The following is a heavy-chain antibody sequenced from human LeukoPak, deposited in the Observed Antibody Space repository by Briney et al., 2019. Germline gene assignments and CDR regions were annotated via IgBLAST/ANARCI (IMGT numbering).Heavy chain of an antibody. J-gene: IGHJ5*02. V-gene: IGHV4-39*01. CDR3: AAQWLERLNWFDP. Sequence: PSETLSLTCTVSGGSISSSSYYWGWIRQPPGKGLEWIGSIYYSGSTYYNPSLKSRVTISVDTSKNQFSLKLSSVTAADTAAYYCAAQWLERLNWFDPWGQGTLVTVSS. CDR2: IYYSGST. CDR1: GGSISSSSYY. D-gene: IGHD6-19*01.